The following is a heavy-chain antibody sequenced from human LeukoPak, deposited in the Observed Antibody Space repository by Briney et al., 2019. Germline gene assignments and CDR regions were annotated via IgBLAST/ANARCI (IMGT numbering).Heavy chain of an antibody. J-gene: IGHJ4*02. D-gene: IGHD3-22*01. CDR2: ISSSSSYI. CDR1: GFTFSSYS. CDR3: ARVLHKRNYDSSTYYGY. V-gene: IGHV3-21*01. Sequence: GGSLRLSCAASGFTFSSYSMNWVRQAPGKGLEWVSSISSSSSYIYYADSVKGRFTISRDNAKNSLYLQMNSLKAEDTAVYYCARVLHKRNYDSSTYYGYWGQGTLVTVSS.